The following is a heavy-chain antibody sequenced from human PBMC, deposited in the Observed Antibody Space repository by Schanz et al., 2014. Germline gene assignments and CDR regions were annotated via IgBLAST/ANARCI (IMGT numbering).Heavy chain of an antibody. J-gene: IGHJ2*01. CDR3: ATVGSETYSIYWYFDL. CDR1: GFTFSTYW. Sequence: EVQLVESGGGLVQPGGSLRLSCAASGFTFSTYWMHWVRQAPGKGLEWVSYISGSSSTKYYADSVKGRFTISRDNGKKSLYLQMNSLRAEDTAVHDCATVGSETYSIYWYFDLWGRGTLVTVSS. CDR2: ISGSSSTK. D-gene: IGHD3-10*01. V-gene: IGHV3-48*01.